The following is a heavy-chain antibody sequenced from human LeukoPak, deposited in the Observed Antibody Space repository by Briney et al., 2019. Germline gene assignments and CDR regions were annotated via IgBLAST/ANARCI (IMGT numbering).Heavy chain of an antibody. D-gene: IGHD4-17*01. CDR2: ISAYNGNT. J-gene: IGHJ6*03. Sequence: DSVKVSCKASGYTFTSYGISWVRQAPGQGLEWMGWISAYNGNTNYAQKLQGRVTMTTDTSTSTAYMELRSLRSDDTAVYYCARPQPDYGDYPPFLYMDVWGKGTTVTVSS. V-gene: IGHV1-18*01. CDR1: GYTFTSYG. CDR3: ARPQPDYGDYPPFLYMDV.